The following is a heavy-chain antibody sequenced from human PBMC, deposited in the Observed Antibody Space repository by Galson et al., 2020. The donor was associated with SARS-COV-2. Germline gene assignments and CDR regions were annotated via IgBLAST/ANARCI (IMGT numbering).Heavy chain of an antibody. CDR3: ARTHYYQDAFDV. V-gene: IGHV4-59*01. Sequence: SETLSLTCTIYGVSINPYYWSWIRQPPGKGLEWLGYVFENRGTTYNPSLKSRLTMSKDTSKNQFSLKLSSVTAADTAIYYCARTHYYQDAFDVWGQGTMVTVSS. CDR2: VFENRGT. D-gene: IGHD2-2*01. CDR1: GVSINPYY. J-gene: IGHJ3*01.